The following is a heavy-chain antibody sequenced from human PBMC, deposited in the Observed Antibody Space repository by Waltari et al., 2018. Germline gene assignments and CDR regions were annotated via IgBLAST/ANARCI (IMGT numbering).Heavy chain of an antibody. V-gene: IGHV3-74*02. CDR3: EALEAVGS. CDR1: GFTIGPYW. D-gene: IGHD2-2*03. J-gene: IGHJ5*02. Sequence: EVQVVESGGGLVPPGGSLRLSCTASGFTIGPYWMHWVRQVPGKGLVWVACIKHDGSRTTSADPVKGRVAISRDNARNTVHLQINCLRAEDTAVYYCEALEAVGSWGQGTLVTVSS. CDR2: IKHDGSRT.